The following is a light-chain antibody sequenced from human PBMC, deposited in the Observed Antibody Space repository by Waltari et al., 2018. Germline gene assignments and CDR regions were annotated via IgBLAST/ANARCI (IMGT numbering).Light chain of an antibody. Sequence: SYVLNQPPSVSVSPGQTASIPFSGEKLRDKYASWYHQHAGQPPGLVNYQDAGRPSSSPDRFSAPNSGTTATLTISGTQALDEADYYCQAWDGNTVIFGGGTRLTVL. J-gene: IGLJ2*01. CDR1: KLRDKY. CDR2: QDA. CDR3: QAWDGNTVI. V-gene: IGLV3-1*01.